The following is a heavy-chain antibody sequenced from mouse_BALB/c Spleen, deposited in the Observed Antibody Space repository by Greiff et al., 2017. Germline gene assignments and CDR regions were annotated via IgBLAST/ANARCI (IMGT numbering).Heavy chain of an antibody. CDR3: ARDCYDYDGSYYFDY. D-gene: IGHD2-4*01. V-gene: IGHV2-6-7*01. CDR2: IWGDGST. Sequence: QVQLQQSGPGLVAPSQSLSITCTVSGFSLTGYGVNWVRQPPGKGLEWLGMIWGDGSTDYNSALKSRLSISKDNSKSQVFLKMNSLQTDDTARYYCARDCYDYDGSYYFDYWGQGTTLTVSS. J-gene: IGHJ2*01. CDR1: GFSLTGYG.